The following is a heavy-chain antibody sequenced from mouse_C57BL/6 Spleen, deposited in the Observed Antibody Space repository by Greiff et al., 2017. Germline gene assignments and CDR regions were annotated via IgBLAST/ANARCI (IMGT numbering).Heavy chain of an antibody. J-gene: IGHJ4*01. CDR3: ARRPLYAMDY. V-gene: IGHV1-82*01. CDR2: IYPGDGDT. CDR1: GYAFSSSW. Sequence: QVQLKQSGPELVKPGASVKISCKASGYAFSSSWMNWVKQRPGKGLEWIGRIYPGDGDTNYNGKFKGKATLTADKSSSTAYMQLSSLTSEDPAVYFCARRPLYAMDYWGQGTSVTVSS.